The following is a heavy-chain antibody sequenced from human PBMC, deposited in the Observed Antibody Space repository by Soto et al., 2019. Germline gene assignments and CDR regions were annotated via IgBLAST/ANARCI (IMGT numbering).Heavy chain of an antibody. CDR2: ITWNSGSI. D-gene: IGHD5-12*01. V-gene: IGHV3-9*01. J-gene: IGHJ3*02. CDR3: VTGGGGYDLVSPFAI. Sequence: EVQLVESGGGMVQPGRSLTLSCAASGFTLGDYAIHWVRQAPGKGLEWVSGITWNSGSIGYADSVKGRFTISRDKAKNSLYMQMNSLRIEDTALYYCVTGGGGYDLVSPFAIWGQGTVVTVSS. CDR1: GFTLGDYA.